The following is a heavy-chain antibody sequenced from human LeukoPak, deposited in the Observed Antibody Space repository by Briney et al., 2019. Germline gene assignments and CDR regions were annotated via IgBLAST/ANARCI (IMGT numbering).Heavy chain of an antibody. D-gene: IGHD5-18*01. CDR3: ATALGIKVWVAFDY. CDR1: EYTFTSYD. J-gene: IGHJ4*02. Sequence: ASVKVSCKASEYTFTSYDINWVRQATGQGLEWMGWMNPNSGNTGYAQKFQGRVTMTRNTSISTAYMELSSLRSEDTAVYYCATALGIKVWVAFDYWGQGTLVSVSS. CDR2: MNPNSGNT. V-gene: IGHV1-8*01.